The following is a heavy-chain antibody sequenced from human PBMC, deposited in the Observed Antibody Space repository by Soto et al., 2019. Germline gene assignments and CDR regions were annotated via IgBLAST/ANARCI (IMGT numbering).Heavy chain of an antibody. CDR2: INAFNGNT. Sequence: QVQLVQSGVEVKKPGASVKVSCKASGYTFTTFGITWVRQAPGQGLQWMGWINAFNGNTNYAQKLQGRVTMTTDTSTSTAYMELRSLRSDDTAVYYCARQNADSFQNWGQGTLGTVS. J-gene: IGHJ1*01. V-gene: IGHV1-18*01. CDR1: GYTFTTFG. CDR3: ARQNADSFQN.